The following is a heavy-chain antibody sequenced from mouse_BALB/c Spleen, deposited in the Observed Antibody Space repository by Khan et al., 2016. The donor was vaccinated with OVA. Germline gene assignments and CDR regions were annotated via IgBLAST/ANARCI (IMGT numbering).Heavy chain of an antibody. CDR2: IWSGGST. D-gene: IGHD1-1*01. V-gene: IGHV2-2*02. J-gene: IGHJ3*01. CDR1: GFSLTNYG. Sequence: QVQLKQSGPGLVQPSQSLSITCTVSGFSLTNYGIHWVRQSPGKGLEWLGLIWSGGSTDYIAAFISRLGIRKDNSKSQVFFKMNSLQTNDTAIYYCARRDYYYARRAWFPYWGQGTLVTVSA. CDR3: ARRDYYYARRAWFPY.